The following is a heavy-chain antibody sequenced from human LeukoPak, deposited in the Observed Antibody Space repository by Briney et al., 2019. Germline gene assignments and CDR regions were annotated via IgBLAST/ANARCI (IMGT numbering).Heavy chain of an antibody. Sequence: GASVKVSCKASGYTFTSYDINWVRQATGQGLEWMGGIIPIFGTANYAQKFQGRVTITADKSTSTAYMELSSLRSEDTAVYYCASLRDGYPFDYWGQGTLVTVSS. J-gene: IGHJ4*02. V-gene: IGHV1-69*06. CDR1: GYTFTSYD. CDR3: ASLRDGYPFDY. D-gene: IGHD5-24*01. CDR2: IIPIFGTA.